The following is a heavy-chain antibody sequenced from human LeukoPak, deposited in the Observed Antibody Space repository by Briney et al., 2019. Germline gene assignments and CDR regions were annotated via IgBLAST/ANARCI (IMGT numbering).Heavy chain of an antibody. CDR1: GYSISSGYY. J-gene: IGHJ4*02. CDR2: IYHSGST. D-gene: IGHD3-10*01. Sequence: SETLSLTCAVIGYSISSGYYWGWIRQPPGKGLEWIGSIYHSGSTYYNPSLKSRVTISVDTSKTQFSLRLSSVTAADTAVYYCARANYYGSGSPSVFDCWGQGTLVTVSS. V-gene: IGHV4-38-2*01. CDR3: ARANYYGSGSPSVFDC.